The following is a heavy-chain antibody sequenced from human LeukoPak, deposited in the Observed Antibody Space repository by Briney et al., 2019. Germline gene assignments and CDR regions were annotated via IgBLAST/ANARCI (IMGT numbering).Heavy chain of an antibody. J-gene: IGHJ5*02. CDR2: MNPNSGNT. V-gene: IGHV1-8*01. CDR3: ARCLQGYCSSTSCYRSLVP. Sequence: ASGKVSCKASGYTFTSYDINWVRQATGQGLEWMGWMNPNSGNTGYAQKFQGRVTMTRNTSISTAYMELSSLRSEDTAVYYCARCLQGYCSSTSCYRSLVPWGQGTLVTVSS. CDR1: GYTFTSYD. D-gene: IGHD2-2*02.